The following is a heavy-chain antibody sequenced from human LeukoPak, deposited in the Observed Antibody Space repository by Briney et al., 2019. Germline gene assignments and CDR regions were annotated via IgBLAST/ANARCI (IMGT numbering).Heavy chain of an antibody. Sequence: GGSLRLSCAASGFTFSSYGMSWVRQAPGKGLEWVSAISGSGGSTYYADSVKGRFTISRDNSKNTLYLQMNSLRAEDTAVYYCARARAAIVATNIDYWGQGTLVTVSS. CDR2: ISGSGGST. CDR1: GFTFSSYG. D-gene: IGHD5-12*01. CDR3: ARARAAIVATNIDY. J-gene: IGHJ4*02. V-gene: IGHV3-23*01.